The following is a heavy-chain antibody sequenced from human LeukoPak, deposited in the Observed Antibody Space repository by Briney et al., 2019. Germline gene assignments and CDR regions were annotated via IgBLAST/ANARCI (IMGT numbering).Heavy chain of an antibody. Sequence: GASVKVSCKASGYTFTNCDYGISWVRQAPGQGRKWVGWISATNGNTKYVQEFQGRVSMTTDTSTNTAYMELRSLRSDDTAVYFCARVYGYNIGIYYFDYWGQGTLVTVSS. CDR3: ARVYGYNIGIYYFDY. V-gene: IGHV1-18*01. D-gene: IGHD2/OR15-2a*01. CDR1: GYTFTNCDYG. CDR2: ISATNGNT. J-gene: IGHJ4*02.